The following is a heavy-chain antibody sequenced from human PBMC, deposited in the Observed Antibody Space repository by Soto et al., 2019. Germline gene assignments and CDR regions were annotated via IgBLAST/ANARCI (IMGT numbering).Heavy chain of an antibody. Sequence: RSLTCTVSGGSISSSSYYWGWIRQPPGKGLEWIGSIYYSGSTYYNPSLKSRVTISVDTSKNQFSLKLSSVTAADTAVYYCASTRGATRDYWGQGTLVTVSS. J-gene: IGHJ4*02. CDR1: GGSISSSSYY. V-gene: IGHV4-39*01. CDR3: ASTRGATRDY. CDR2: IYYSGST. D-gene: IGHD1-26*01.